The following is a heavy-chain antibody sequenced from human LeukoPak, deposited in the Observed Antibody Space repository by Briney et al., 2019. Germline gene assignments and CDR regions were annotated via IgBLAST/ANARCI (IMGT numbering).Heavy chain of an antibody. CDR3: ARDRPPMGFDY. V-gene: IGHV4-4*07. Sequence: TSETLSLTCSVSGASMDSQVWSWIRQPAGKGLEWVGRVFSGGGSNYNPSLGSRLTLSVETSRNQISLRLRSVTAADTAVYYCARDRPPMGFDYWGRGLLVTVSS. CDR1: GASMDSQV. D-gene: IGHD3-16*01. CDR2: VFSGGGS. J-gene: IGHJ4*02.